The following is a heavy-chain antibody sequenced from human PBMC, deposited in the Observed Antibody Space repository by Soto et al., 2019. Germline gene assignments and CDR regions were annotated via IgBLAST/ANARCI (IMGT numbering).Heavy chain of an antibody. J-gene: IGHJ3*01. Sequence: SATLSLTCLVSGCSFCIGSYYWLWIRQPPGNALEWIGYIQYSGDTNYNSSLKSRVTISVDMSRNRFSLKLTSVTAADTAFYYCARNDYSDRAFDLWGQGTMVTVSS. CDR1: GCSFCIGSYY. D-gene: IGHD3-22*01. CDR3: ARNDYSDRAFDL. CDR2: IQYSGDT. V-gene: IGHV4-61*01.